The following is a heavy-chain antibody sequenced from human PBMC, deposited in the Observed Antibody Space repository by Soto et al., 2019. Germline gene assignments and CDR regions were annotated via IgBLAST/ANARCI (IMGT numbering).Heavy chain of an antibody. J-gene: IGHJ4*02. D-gene: IGHD6-13*01. CDR3: ARGPQAAAGNRGGDFDY. Sequence: SETLSLTCAVYGGSFSGYYWSWIRQPPGKGLEWIGEINHSGSTNYNPSLESRVTISVDTSKNQFSLKLSSVTAADTAVYYCARGPQAAAGNRGGDFDYWGQGTLVTVSS. V-gene: IGHV4-34*01. CDR2: INHSGST. CDR1: GGSFSGYY.